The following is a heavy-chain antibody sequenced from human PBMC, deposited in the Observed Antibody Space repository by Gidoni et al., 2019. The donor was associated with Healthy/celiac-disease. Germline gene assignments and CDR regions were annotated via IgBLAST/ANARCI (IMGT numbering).Heavy chain of an antibody. CDR2: IYTSGST. J-gene: IGHJ5*02. CDR3: ASEKGITIFGVVNYWFDP. V-gene: IGHV4-61*02. Sequence: QVQLQESGPGLVKPSQTLSLTCTVSGGSISSGSYYWSWIRQPAGKGLEWIGRIYTSGSTNYNPSLKSRVTISVDTSKNQFSLKLSSVTAADTAVYYCASEKGITIFGVVNYWFDPWGQGTLVTVSS. CDR1: GGSISSGSYY. D-gene: IGHD3-3*01.